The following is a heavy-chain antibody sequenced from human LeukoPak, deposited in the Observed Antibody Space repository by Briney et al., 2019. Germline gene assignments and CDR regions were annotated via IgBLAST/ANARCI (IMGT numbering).Heavy chain of an antibody. D-gene: IGHD5-18*01. CDR1: GSTFSGCG. J-gene: IGHJ4*02. V-gene: IGHV3-30*02. CDR2: IWYDGRGK. CDR3: AKDPYSYGSYFDY. Sequence: GGSLRLSCAASGSTFSGCGMHWVRQAPGKGLEWVAFIWYDGRGKYYVDSVKGRFTISRDNSKNTLYLQMNSLRAEDTAMYYCAKDPYSYGSYFDYWGQGTLVTVSS.